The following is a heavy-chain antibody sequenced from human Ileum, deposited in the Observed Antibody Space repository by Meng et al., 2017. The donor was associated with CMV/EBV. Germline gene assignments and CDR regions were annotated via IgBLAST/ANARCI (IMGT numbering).Heavy chain of an antibody. D-gene: IGHD4-11*01. CDR3: ASGKSNLEY. V-gene: IGHV4-34*01. Sequence: VHLQGWGAGLLKPSETLSPTCAVYGGSFSGYYWSWIRQVPGKGLEWIGEFNHYGSTNYNPSLKSRVTISVDTSKNQFSLNLSSVTAADTAVYYCASGKSNLEYWGQGTLVTVSS. J-gene: IGHJ4*02. CDR2: FNHYGST. CDR1: GGSFSGYY.